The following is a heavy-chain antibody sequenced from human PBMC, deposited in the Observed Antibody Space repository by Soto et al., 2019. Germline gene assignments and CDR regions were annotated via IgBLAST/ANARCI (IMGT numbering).Heavy chain of an antibody. CDR3: ARRAARPHYYYGMDV. J-gene: IGHJ6*02. V-gene: IGHV5-51*07. CDR2: IYPGDSDT. Sequence: GESLKISCKGSGYSFTSYWIGWVHQMPGKGLEWMGIIYPGDSDTRYSPSFQGQVTISADKSISTAYLQWSSLKASDTAMYYCARRAARPHYYYGMDVWGQGTTVTVSS. D-gene: IGHD6-6*01. CDR1: GYSFTSYW.